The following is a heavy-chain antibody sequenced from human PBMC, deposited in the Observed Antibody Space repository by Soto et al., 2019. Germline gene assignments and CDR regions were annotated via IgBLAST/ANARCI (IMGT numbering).Heavy chain of an antibody. D-gene: IGHD6-19*01. Sequence: EVRLMGSGGGMVQPGGSLRLSCEASGFTFRSSAMGWVRQAPGKGLEWVSGISCCGGTTSYADSVRGRFIISRDDSQNTLYHQMNRLRGEATARYYCAKADGQQWLIPHLDSWGPGDLVTVSS. V-gene: IGHV3-23*01. CDR3: AKADGQQWLIPHLDS. CDR2: ISCCGGTT. CDR1: GFTFRSSA. J-gene: IGHJ5*01.